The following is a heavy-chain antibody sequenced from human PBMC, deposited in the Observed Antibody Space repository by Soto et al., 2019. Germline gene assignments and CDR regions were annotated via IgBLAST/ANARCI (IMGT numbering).Heavy chain of an antibody. V-gene: IGHV3-23*01. Sequence: EVQLLESGGGFVQPGGSLRLSCAASGFTFTNYALSWVRQAPGKGLEWVSTIGGGSGSTAYADSVKGRFSISRENSKNTLYLQMSSLRAEDTALYYGATRMYSTSWYYFVSWGQGTLVNVSS. CDR1: GFTFTNYA. CDR3: ATRMYSTSWYYFVS. D-gene: IGHD6-13*01. CDR2: IGGGSGST. J-gene: IGHJ4*02.